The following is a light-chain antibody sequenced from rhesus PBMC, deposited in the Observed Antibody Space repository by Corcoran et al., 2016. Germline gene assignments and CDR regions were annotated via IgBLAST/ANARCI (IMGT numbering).Light chain of an antibody. V-gene: IGKV1-25*01. J-gene: IGKJ2*01. CDR3: QQNNSYPPDS. Sequence: DIQMTQSPSSLSASVGDTVTITCQASQGISKYLAWYQQKPGKAPKLLIYDASTLQSGVPSRFSCRGFWTEFTLTSSSLQPEDFATYYSQQNNSYPPDSFGQGTKVEIK. CDR1: QGISKY. CDR2: DAS.